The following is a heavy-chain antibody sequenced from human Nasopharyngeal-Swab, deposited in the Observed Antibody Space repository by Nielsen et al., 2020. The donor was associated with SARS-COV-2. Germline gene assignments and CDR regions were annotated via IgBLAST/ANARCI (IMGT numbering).Heavy chain of an antibody. CDR1: GYSFTTYW. CDR2: IYPGDSDT. V-gene: IGHV5-51*01. J-gene: IGHJ1*01. Sequence: KVSCKGSGYSFTTYWIGCVLQMPGKSLEWNGIIYPGDSDTRYSPSFHGQETISADKSTSTAYTQWSSLKASDTAMYYCARQEGYWPEYFQHWGQGTLVTVSS. CDR3: ARQEGYWPEYFQH. D-gene: IGHD1-26*01.